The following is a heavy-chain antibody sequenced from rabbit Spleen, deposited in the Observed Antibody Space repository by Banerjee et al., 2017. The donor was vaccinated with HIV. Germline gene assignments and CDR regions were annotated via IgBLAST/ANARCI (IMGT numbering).Heavy chain of an antibody. CDR2: IELGGSGFT. V-gene: IGHV1S45*01. CDR1: GFSFSGSSY. Sequence: QEQLVEYGGDLVQPEGSLTLTCKASGFSFSGSSYMCWVRQAPGKGLEWIACIELGGSGFTYFASWAKGRFTISKTSSTTVTLHMTSLTAADTATYFCARDTGSSFSSYGMDLWGPGTLVTVS. D-gene: IGHD8-1*01. CDR3: ARDTGSSFSSYGMDL. J-gene: IGHJ6*01.